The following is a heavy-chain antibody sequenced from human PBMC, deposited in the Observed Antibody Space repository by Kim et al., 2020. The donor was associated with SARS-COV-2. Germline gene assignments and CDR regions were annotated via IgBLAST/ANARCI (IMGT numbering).Heavy chain of an antibody. CDR2: ISSNGGST. V-gene: IGHV3-64*01. Sequence: GGSLRLSCAASGFTFSSYAMHWVRQAPGKGLEYVSAISSNGGSTYYANSVKGRFTISRDNSKNTLYLQMGSLRAEDMAVYYCARGGYDFWSGYYGEYYY. D-gene: IGHD3-3*01. J-gene: IGHJ6*01. CDR1: GFTFSSYA. CDR3: ARGGYDFWSGYYGEYYY.